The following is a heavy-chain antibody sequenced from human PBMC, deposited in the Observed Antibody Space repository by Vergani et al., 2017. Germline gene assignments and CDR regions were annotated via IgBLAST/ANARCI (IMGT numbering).Heavy chain of an antibody. D-gene: IGHD3-22*01. J-gene: IGHJ3*02. Sequence: QVQLQESGPGLVKPSETLSLTCTVSGGSISSYYWSWIRQPPGKGLEWIGYIYYSGSTNYNPSLKSRVTISLDTSKNQFSLKLSSVTASDTAVYYCARESTYYYDSSGSAFEIWGQGTMVTVSS. CDR1: GGSISSYY. CDR3: ARESTYYYDSSGSAFEI. CDR2: IYYSGST. V-gene: IGHV4-59*01.